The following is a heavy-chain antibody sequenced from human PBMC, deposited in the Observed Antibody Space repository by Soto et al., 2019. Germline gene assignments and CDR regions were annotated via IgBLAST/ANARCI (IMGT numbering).Heavy chain of an antibody. CDR2: ISGSGGST. D-gene: IGHD3-3*01. V-gene: IGHV3-23*01. Sequence: GSLILSGAASGFTFSSYAMSLVRQAPGKGLEWVSAISGSGGSTYYADSVKGRFTISRDNSKNTLYLQMNSLRAEDTAVYYCAKDGRNYDFWSGYSGGMDVWGQGTTVTVSS. CDR1: GFTFSSYA. J-gene: IGHJ6*02. CDR3: AKDGRNYDFWSGYSGGMDV.